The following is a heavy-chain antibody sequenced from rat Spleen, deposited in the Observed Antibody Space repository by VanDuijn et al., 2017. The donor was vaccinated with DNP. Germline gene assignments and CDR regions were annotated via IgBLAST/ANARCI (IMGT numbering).Heavy chain of an antibody. CDR3: TREGTNYPVITNFDY. CDR2: ISSGGST. D-gene: IGHD1-4*01. Sequence: QVQLKESGPGLVQPSQTLSPTCTVSGFSLTSYGVSWVRQPPGKGLEWIAAISSGGSTYYKSALKSRLSISRDTSKSQVFLKMNSLQTEDTAIYFCTREGTNYPVITNFDYWGQGVMVTVSS. CDR1: GFSLTSYG. J-gene: IGHJ2*01. V-gene: IGHV2S12*01.